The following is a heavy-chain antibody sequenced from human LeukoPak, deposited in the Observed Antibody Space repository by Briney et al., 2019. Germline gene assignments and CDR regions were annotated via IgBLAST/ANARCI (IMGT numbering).Heavy chain of an antibody. Sequence: SETLSLTCAVSGGSITTTNWWSWVRQHPGKGLEWIGEVHLSGATNYNPSLESRVSMSIDKSKNHLSLEVTSVTAADTAIYYCTRESGAFSPFGFWGQGTLLTVSS. D-gene: IGHD1-26*01. CDR3: TRESGAFSPFGF. CDR1: GGSITTTNW. J-gene: IGHJ4*02. V-gene: IGHV4-4*02. CDR2: VHLSGAT.